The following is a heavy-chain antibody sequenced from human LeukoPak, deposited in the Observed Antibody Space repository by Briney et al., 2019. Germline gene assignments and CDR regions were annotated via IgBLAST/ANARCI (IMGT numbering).Heavy chain of an antibody. CDR1: GGTFSSYA. V-gene: IGHV1-69*13. J-gene: IGHJ4*02. CDR3: AREGAVALKHFDL. D-gene: IGHD6-19*01. Sequence: SVKVSCKASGGTFSSYAISWVRQAPGQGLEWMGGIIPIFGTANYAQKFQGRVTITADESTSTAYMELSSLRSDDTAVYYCAREGAVALKHFDLWGQGTLVTVSS. CDR2: IIPIFGTA.